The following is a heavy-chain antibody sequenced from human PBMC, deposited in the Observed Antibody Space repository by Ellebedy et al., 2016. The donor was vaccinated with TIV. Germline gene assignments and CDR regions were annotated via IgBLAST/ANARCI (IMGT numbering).Heavy chain of an antibody. D-gene: IGHD5-12*01. Sequence: GESLKISCEASGFTFSTSAMNWVRQAPGKGLEWVSSINIYSGHIYYAGSVKGRFTISIDNAKNSVSLQMDSLRTDDTAVYYCASDPTTYLRSGHFDSWGQGILVTVSS. CDR3: ASDPTTYLRSGHFDS. CDR2: INIYSGHI. J-gene: IGHJ4*02. CDR1: GFTFSTSA. V-gene: IGHV3-21*01.